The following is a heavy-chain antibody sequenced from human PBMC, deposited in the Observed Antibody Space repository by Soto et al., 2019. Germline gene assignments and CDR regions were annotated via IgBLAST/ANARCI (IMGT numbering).Heavy chain of an antibody. Sequence: QVQLVQSGAEVKKPGSSVKVSCKASGGTFSSYAISWVRQAPGQGLEWMGGIIPIFGTANYAQKFQGRVTITADESTSTAYMELSSLRSEDTAVYYCASMYYDSSGYQQFYYYYGMDVWGQGTTVTVS. CDR1: GGTFSSYA. J-gene: IGHJ6*02. V-gene: IGHV1-69*12. D-gene: IGHD3-22*01. CDR3: ASMYYDSSGYQQFYYYYGMDV. CDR2: IIPIFGTA.